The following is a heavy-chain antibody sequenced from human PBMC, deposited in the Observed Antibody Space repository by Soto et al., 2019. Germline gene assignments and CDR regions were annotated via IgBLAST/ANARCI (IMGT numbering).Heavy chain of an antibody. J-gene: IGHJ4*02. D-gene: IGHD3-16*02. Sequence: ASVKVSCKASGYTFTICYMHWVRQAPGQGLEWMGIINPSGGSTSYAQKFQGRVTMTRDTSTSTVYMELSSLRSEDTAVYYCARGGDLNYDYIWGSYRFGYWGQGTLVTVSS. CDR1: GYTFTICY. V-gene: IGHV1-46*03. CDR2: INPSGGST. CDR3: ARGGDLNYDYIWGSYRFGY.